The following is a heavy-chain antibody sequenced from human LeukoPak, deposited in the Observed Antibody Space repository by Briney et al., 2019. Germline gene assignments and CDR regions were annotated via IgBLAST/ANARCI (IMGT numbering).Heavy chain of an antibody. D-gene: IGHD6-13*01. V-gene: IGHV3-53*01. CDR1: GFTVSTNY. J-gene: IGHJ4*02. CDR2: LYSVGDT. Sequence: HPGGSLRLSCAASGFTVSTNYMNWVRQAPGKGLEWVSVLYSVGDTYYGDSVKGRFTISRDNSKNTLYLQMNSLRAEDTAVYYCAGTKNIAAAGRLDYWGQGTLVTVSS. CDR3: AGTKNIAAAGRLDY.